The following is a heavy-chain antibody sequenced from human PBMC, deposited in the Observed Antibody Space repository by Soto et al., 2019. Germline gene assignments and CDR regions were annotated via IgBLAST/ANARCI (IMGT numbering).Heavy chain of an antibody. D-gene: IGHD1-1*01. J-gene: IGHJ4*02. V-gene: IGHV4-59*08. Sequence: PSETLSLTCTVSGGPISTYYWSWIRQPPGKGLEWIGYIYYSGGTNYNPSLKSRVTISIDTSKNQFSLKLSSVTAADTAVYYCGRHVGLHNWNRFDYWGQGTLVTVSS. CDR2: IYYSGGT. CDR3: GRHVGLHNWNRFDY. CDR1: GGPISTYY.